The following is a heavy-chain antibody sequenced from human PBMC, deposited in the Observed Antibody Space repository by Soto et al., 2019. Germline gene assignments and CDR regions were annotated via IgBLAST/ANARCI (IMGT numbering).Heavy chain of an antibody. CDR2: IHNSGST. V-gene: IGHV4-59*01. CDR3: ARRWSGTDY. CDR1: GGSITSYY. Sequence: QVQLQESGPGLVKPSETLYLTCTVSGGSITSYYWSWIRQPPGKGLEWIGYIHNSGSTSYNPSLQSRVTISAHVSKNQFSLDLRSVTAADTAVYYCARRWSGTDYWGHGTLVTVSS. J-gene: IGHJ4*01. D-gene: IGHD3-10*01.